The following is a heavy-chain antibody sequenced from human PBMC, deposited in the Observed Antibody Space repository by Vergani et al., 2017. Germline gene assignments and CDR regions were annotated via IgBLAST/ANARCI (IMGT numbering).Heavy chain of an antibody. J-gene: IGHJ4*02. CDR2: ISGSGGST. D-gene: IGHD3-22*01. CDR1: GFTFSSYA. Sequence: EVQLLESGGGLVQPGGSLRLSCAASGFTFSSYAMSWVRQSPGNGLEWVSAISGSGGSTYYADSVKGRFTISRDNSKNTLYLQMNSLRAEDTAVYYCSKSYESSGYYLSFDYWGQGTLVTVSS. CDR3: SKSYESSGYYLSFDY. V-gene: IGHV3-23*01.